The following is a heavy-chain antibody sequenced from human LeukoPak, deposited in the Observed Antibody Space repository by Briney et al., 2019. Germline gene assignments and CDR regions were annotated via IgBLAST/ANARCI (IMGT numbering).Heavy chain of an antibody. D-gene: IGHD2-21*02. CDR1: GFTFSDYY. CDR3: ASPYCGGDCYNY. Sequence: GGSLRLSCATSGFTFSDYYMSWIRQAPGKGLEWVSYISSSGSTIYYADSVKGRFTISRDNAKNSLYLQMNSLRAEDTAVYYCASPYCGGDCYNYWGQGTLVTVSS. CDR2: ISSSGSTI. J-gene: IGHJ4*02. V-gene: IGHV3-11*01.